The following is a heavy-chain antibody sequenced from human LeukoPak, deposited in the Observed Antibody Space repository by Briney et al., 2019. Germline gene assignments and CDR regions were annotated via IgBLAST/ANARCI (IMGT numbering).Heavy chain of an antibody. J-gene: IGHJ4*02. V-gene: IGHV4-38-2*02. CDR1: GYSISSGFY. Sequence: SETLSLTCTVSGYSISSGFYWGWIRQPPGKGLEWIGSMYHSGSSYYNPSLKRRVTISLVTSKNQFSLKLSSVTAADTAVYYCARGRPYFDYWGQGTLVTVSS. CDR3: ARGRPYFDY. CDR2: MYHSGSS.